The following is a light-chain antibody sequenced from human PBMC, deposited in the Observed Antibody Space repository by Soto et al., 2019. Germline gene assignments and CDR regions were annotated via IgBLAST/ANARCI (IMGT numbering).Light chain of an antibody. Sequence: EIVLTQSPGTLSLSPGERATLSCRPSQRVRSSYLAWYQQKPGQAPRLLIYGASSRATGIPDRFSGSGSGTDFTLTISRLEPEDFAMYYCQQYGSSPPTTFGGGTKVEIK. V-gene: IGKV3-20*01. CDR2: GAS. J-gene: IGKJ4*01. CDR1: QRVRSSY. CDR3: QQYGSSPPTT.